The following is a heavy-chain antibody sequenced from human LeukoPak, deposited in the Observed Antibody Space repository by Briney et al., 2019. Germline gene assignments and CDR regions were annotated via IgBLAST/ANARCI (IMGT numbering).Heavy chain of an antibody. Sequence: GGSLRLSCAASGLTFSSYFMHWVRQAPGKGLEWVSSISSSSSYIYYADSVKGRFTISRDNAKNSLYLQMNSLRAEDTAVYYCARGGIVVVTAIPLADAFDIWGQGTMVTVSS. CDR2: ISSSSSYI. J-gene: IGHJ3*02. D-gene: IGHD2-21*02. CDR1: GLTFSSYF. V-gene: IGHV3-21*01. CDR3: ARGGIVVVTAIPLADAFDI.